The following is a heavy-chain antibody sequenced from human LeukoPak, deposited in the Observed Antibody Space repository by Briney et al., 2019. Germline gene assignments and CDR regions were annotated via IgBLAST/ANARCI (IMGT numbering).Heavy chain of an antibody. CDR1: GFIFSHYG. V-gene: IGHV3-33*01. Sequence: GGSLRLSCEASGFIFSHYGMHWVRQAPGKGLEWVAVIWSDGSNRFYAGSVKGRFTISRDNSQNTVFLEMDSLRAEDTAIYYCGAGRQFVGAFDVWGQGTLVTVSS. CDR3: GAGRQFVGAFDV. CDR2: IWSDGSNR. D-gene: IGHD3-10*01. J-gene: IGHJ3*01.